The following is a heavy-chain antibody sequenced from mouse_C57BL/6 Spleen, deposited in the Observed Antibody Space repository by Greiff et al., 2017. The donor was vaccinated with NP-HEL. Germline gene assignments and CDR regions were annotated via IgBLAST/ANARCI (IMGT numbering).Heavy chain of an antibody. V-gene: IGHV14-4*01. CDR3: TTLTGTDFDY. Sequence: EVKLVESGAELVRPGASVKLSCTASGFNIKDDYMHWVKQRPEQGLEWIGWIDPENGDTEYASKFQGKATITADTSSNTAYLQLSSLTSEDTAVYYCTTLTGTDFDYWGQGTTLTVSS. D-gene: IGHD4-1*01. CDR1: GFNIKDDY. CDR2: IDPENGDT. J-gene: IGHJ2*01.